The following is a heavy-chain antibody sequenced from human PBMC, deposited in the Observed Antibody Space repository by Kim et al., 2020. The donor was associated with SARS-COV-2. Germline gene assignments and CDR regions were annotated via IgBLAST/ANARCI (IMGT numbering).Heavy chain of an antibody. CDR2: IYTSGST. CDR1: GGSISSYY. V-gene: IGHV4-4*07. J-gene: IGHJ4*02. Sequence: SETLSLTCTVSGGSISSYYWSWIRQPAGKVLEWIGRIYTSGSTNYNPSLKSRVTMSVDTSKNQFSLKLSSVTAADTAVYYCARDKGRHTAPYYFDYWGQGTLVTVSS. CDR3: ARDKGRHTAPYYFDY. D-gene: IGHD5-18*01.